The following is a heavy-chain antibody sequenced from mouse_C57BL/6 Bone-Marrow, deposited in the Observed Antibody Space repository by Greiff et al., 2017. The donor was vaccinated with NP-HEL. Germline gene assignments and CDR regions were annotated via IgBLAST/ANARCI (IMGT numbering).Heavy chain of an antibody. CDR2: ILPGSGST. V-gene: IGHV1-9*01. D-gene: IGHD2-5*01. J-gene: IGHJ2*01. CDR1: GYTFTGYW. CDR3: ALYSNYYFDY. Sequence: QVQLQQSGAELMKPGASVKLSCKATGYTFTGYWIEWVKQRPGHGLEWIGEILPGSGSTNYNEKFKGKATLTADTSSNTAYMQLSSLTTEDSAIYYCALYSNYYFDYWGQGTTLTVSS.